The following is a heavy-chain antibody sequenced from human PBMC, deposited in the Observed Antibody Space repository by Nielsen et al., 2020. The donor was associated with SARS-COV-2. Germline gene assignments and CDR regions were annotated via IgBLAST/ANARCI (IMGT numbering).Heavy chain of an antibody. V-gene: IGHV3-30-3*01. D-gene: IGHD1-26*01. J-gene: IGHJ3*02. Sequence: GGSLRLSCAASGFPFSGFAMHWVRQAPGKGLEWVAVISFDGSDEYSADSVKGRFTISRDNAKNTLYLQMTSLRTEDTAVYYCAREDSWELLRTYDALDIWGQGTMVSVSS. CDR3: AREDSWELLRTYDALDI. CDR1: GFPFSGFA. CDR2: ISFDGSDE.